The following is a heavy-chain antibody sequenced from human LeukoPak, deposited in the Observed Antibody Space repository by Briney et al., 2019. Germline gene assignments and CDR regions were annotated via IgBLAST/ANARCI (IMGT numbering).Heavy chain of an antibody. CDR2: INPNSGGT. J-gene: IGHJ1*01. CDR3: AGNDCGDWGYFQH. CDR1: GYTFTGYY. Sequence: ASVKVSCKASGYTFTGYYMHWVRQAPGQGLEWMGWINPNSGGTNYAQKFQGRVTMTRDTSISTAYMELSRLRSDDTAVYYCAGNDCGDWGYFQHWGQGTLVTVSS. V-gene: IGHV1-2*02. D-gene: IGHD4-17*01.